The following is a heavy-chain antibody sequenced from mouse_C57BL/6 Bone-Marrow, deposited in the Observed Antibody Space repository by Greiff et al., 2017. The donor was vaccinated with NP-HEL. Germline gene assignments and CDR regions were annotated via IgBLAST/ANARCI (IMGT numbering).Heavy chain of an antibody. D-gene: IGHD2-12*01. Sequence: EVKLMESGGGLVKPGGSLKLSCAASGFTFSDYGMHWVRQAPEKGLEWVAYISSGSSTIYYADTVKGRLPISRDNAKNTLFLQMTSLRSEDTAMYYCARRYRGLYYYAMDYWGQGTSVTVSS. CDR2: ISSGSSTI. CDR3: ARRYRGLYYYAMDY. CDR1: GFTFSDYG. V-gene: IGHV5-17*01. J-gene: IGHJ4*01.